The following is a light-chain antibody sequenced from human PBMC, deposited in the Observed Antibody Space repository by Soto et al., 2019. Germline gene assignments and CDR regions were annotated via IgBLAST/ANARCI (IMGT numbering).Light chain of an antibody. Sequence: EIVMTQSPGTLSVSPGERASLSCRASQSLSSNLAWYQQKPGQAPRLVIYGASSRATGIPGRFSGSGSGTDFTLTISSLQSEDFAVYYCQQYHHWPWTFGQGTKV. CDR2: GAS. CDR3: QQYHHWPWT. V-gene: IGKV3-15*01. J-gene: IGKJ1*01. CDR1: QSLSSN.